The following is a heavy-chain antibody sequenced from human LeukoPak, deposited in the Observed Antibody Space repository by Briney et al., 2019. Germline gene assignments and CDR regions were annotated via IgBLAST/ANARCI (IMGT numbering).Heavy chain of an antibody. Sequence: PSETLSLTCTVSGGSISSSSYYWGWIRQTPGKGLEWVSYISSSSSYTNYADSVKGRFTISRDNAKNSLYLQMNSLRAEDTAVYYCARGTTYDSSGYYWDLDYWGQGTLVTVSS. CDR1: GGSISSSSYY. D-gene: IGHD3-22*01. CDR3: ARGTTYDSSGYYWDLDY. V-gene: IGHV3-11*05. CDR2: ISSSSSYT. J-gene: IGHJ4*02.